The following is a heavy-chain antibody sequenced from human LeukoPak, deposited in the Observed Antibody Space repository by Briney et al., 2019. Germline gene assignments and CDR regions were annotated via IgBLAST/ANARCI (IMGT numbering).Heavy chain of an antibody. D-gene: IGHD3-16*01. J-gene: IGHJ4*02. CDR1: GYTFTGYY. V-gene: IGHV1-2*02. Sequence: PGASVTVSCRASGYTFTGYYMHWVRQAPGQGLEWVGWINPNSGDTKYAQNFQGSVTMTRDTSISTAYMELSRLRSDDTAVYYCATQRGSYLWGTDFDYWGQGTLVTVSS. CDR2: INPNSGDT. CDR3: ATQRGSYLWGTDFDY.